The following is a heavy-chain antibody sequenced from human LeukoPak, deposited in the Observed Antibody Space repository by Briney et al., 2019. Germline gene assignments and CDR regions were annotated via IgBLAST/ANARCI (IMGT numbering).Heavy chain of an antibody. CDR2: IYHAGNT. CDR1: GGSINSYY. Sequence: SETLSLTCSVSGGSINSYYWSWIRQPPGKGLEWIGYIYHAGNTNYNPSLKSRVTISVDTSKNQFSLRLTSLTAADTAVYYCARAGLNDYGASYYFDYWGQGTLVTVSS. J-gene: IGHJ4*02. CDR3: ARAGLNDYGASYYFDY. D-gene: IGHD4-17*01. V-gene: IGHV4-59*08.